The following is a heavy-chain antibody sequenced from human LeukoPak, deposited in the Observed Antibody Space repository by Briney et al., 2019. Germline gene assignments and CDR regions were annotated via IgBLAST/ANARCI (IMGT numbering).Heavy chain of an antibody. CDR1: GFTFSKYD. D-gene: IGHD6-19*01. Sequence: GGSLRLSCVASGFTFSKYDVHWVRQAPGKGLEWVAVIAYDGNNKIYADSVKGRFTISRDNSKNTLYLQMNSLRAEDTAVYYCAKVVAVAGEFDYWGQGTLVTVSS. V-gene: IGHV3-30-3*01. J-gene: IGHJ4*02. CDR2: IAYDGNNK. CDR3: AKVVAVAGEFDY.